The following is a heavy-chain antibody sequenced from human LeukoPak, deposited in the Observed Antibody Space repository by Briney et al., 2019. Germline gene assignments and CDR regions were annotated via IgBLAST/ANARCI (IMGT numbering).Heavy chain of an antibody. CDR1: GFTFSSYA. CDR3: ARDLTYYYDSSGYYNYFDY. D-gene: IGHD3-22*01. V-gene: IGHV3-30-3*01. CDR2: ISYDGSNK. Sequence: PGGSLRLSCAASGFTFSSYAMPWVRQAPGKGLEWVAVISYDGSNKYYADSVKGRFTISRDNSKNTLYLQMNSLRAEDTAVYYCARDLTYYYDSSGYYNYFDYWGQGTLVTVSS. J-gene: IGHJ4*02.